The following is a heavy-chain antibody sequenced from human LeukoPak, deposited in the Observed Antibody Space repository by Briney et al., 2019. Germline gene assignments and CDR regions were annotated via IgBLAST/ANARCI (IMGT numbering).Heavy chain of an antibody. D-gene: IGHD2-2*01. Sequence: SESLSLTCAVYGGSFSGYYWSWIRQPPGKGLEWVGEINHSGSTYYNPSLKSRVTISVDTSKNQFSLKLSSVTAADTAVYYCALSGCSSTSCFTFDPWGQGTLVTVSS. CDR1: GGSFSGYY. CDR3: ALSGCSSTSCFTFDP. CDR2: INHSGST. J-gene: IGHJ5*02. V-gene: IGHV4-34*01.